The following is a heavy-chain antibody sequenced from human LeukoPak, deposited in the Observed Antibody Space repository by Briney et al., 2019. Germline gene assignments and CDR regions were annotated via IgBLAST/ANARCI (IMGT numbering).Heavy chain of an antibody. CDR3: ARAGGNRGALYYYYYYMDV. CDR1: GDSFTKYD. J-gene: IGHJ6*03. D-gene: IGHD3-10*01. V-gene: IGHV1-8*01. Sequence: ASVKVSCKASGDSFTKYDINWVRQATGQGLEWMGWMNPNSDNTAYAQKFQGRVSMTRNTSINTAYMELSSLTSEDTAVYYCARAGGNRGALYYYYYYMDVWGKGTTVTVSS. CDR2: MNPNSDNT.